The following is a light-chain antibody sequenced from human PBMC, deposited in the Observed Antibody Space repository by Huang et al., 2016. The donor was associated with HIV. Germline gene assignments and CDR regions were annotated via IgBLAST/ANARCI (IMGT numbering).Light chain of an antibody. CDR2: DAS. CDR3: QQRSNWPPVYT. J-gene: IGKJ2*01. V-gene: IGKV3-11*01. CDR1: QSVSGY. Sequence: IVLTQSPATLSLSPGERATLSCRASQSVSGYLAWYQQKPGQAPRLLIYDASTRAHGVPVRFSGSGSGTDFTLTISSLEPEDFAVYYCQQRSNWPPVYTFGRGTKLDI.